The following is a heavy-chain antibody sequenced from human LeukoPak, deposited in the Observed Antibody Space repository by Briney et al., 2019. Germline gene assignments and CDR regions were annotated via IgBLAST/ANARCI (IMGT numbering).Heavy chain of an antibody. Sequence: GGSLRLSCAASGFTFSSYAMSWVRQAPGKGLEWVSAISGSGGSTYYADSVKGRFTISRDNAKNSVYLQMNSLRADDTAVYYCARRRYSTSSSVYFDYWGQGSLVTVSS. D-gene: IGHD2/OR15-2a*01. J-gene: IGHJ4*02. CDR1: GFTFSSYA. CDR2: ISGSGGST. V-gene: IGHV3-23*01. CDR3: ARRRYSTSSSVYFDY.